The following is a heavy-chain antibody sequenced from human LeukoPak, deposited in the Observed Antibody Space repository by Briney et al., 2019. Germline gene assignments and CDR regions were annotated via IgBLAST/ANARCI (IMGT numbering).Heavy chain of an antibody. CDR1: GFTFSSYW. V-gene: IGHV3-74*01. CDR3: ARDHSAEQHYYDSSAYYPDY. J-gene: IGHJ4*02. CDR2: MTGGGGTT. D-gene: IGHD3-22*01. Sequence: PGGSLRLSCAASGFTFSSYWMHWVRQAPGKGRVWVSRMTGGGGTTDYADSVKGRFTISRDNAKNTLYLEMNSLRAEDTAVYYCARDHSAEQHYYDSSAYYPDYWGQGTLVTVSS.